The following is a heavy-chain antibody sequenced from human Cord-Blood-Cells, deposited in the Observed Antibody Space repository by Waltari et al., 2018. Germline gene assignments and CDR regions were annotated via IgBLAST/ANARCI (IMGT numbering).Heavy chain of an antibody. V-gene: IGHV4-30-4*01. J-gene: IGHJ4*02. CDR2: LYDSGST. CDR3: ARVRLTGDDYFDY. Sequence: QVQLQESGPGLVKPSQTLSLTCTVSGGSISRGDYFWSWIRQPPGKGLEWIGYLYDSGSTHYNPSPKRRVTISGDTSKIQFSLKLSSVTAADTAVYYCARVRLTGDDYFDYWGQGTLFTVSS. D-gene: IGHD7-27*01. CDR1: GGSISRGDYF.